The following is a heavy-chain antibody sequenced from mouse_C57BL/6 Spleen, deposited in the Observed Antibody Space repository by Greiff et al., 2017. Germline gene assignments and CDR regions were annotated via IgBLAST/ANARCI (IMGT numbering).Heavy chain of an antibody. CDR1: GYAFSSYW. D-gene: IGHD1-1*01. Sequence: HVQLQQSGAELVKPGASVKISCKASGYAFSSYWMNWVKQRPGKGLEWIGQIYPGYGDTNYNGKFKGKATLTADKSSSTAYMQLSSLTSEDSAVSVCDSTTVVASRYFDGWGKGTTVTVSS. J-gene: IGHJ1*03. V-gene: IGHV1-80*01. CDR2: IYPGYGDT. CDR3: DSTTVVASRYFDG.